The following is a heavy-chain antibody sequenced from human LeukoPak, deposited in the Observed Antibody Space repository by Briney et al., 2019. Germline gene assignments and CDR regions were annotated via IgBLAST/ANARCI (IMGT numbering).Heavy chain of an antibody. CDR3: ARDPRIVGANFDY. CDR1: GYTFTVCY. J-gene: IGHJ4*02. Sequence: ASVKVFCKASGYTFTVCYMHWVRPAPGQGLGWMGWINPNSGGANYAQKFQGRVTMPRDTSISTAYMELRRPRSDDTAVYYCARDPRIVGANFDYWGQGTLVTVSS. CDR2: INPNSGGA. V-gene: IGHV1-2*02. D-gene: IGHD1-26*01.